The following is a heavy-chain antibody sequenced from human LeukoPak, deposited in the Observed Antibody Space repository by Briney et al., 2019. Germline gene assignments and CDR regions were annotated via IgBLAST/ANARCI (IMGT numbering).Heavy chain of an antibody. V-gene: IGHV4-39*01. J-gene: IGHJ6*03. Sequence: SETLSLTCNVSGGSIRSSNDYWGWVRQSPETGLAWTGIVYYTGTTFYNPSLTSRVTISVDTSKRQFSLKMTSVTAADTGIYYCARLVSRETAILPPYYYYMDVWGEGTTVTVSS. CDR3: ARLVSRETAILPPYYYYMDV. CDR2: VYYTGTT. D-gene: IGHD2-21*02. CDR1: GGSIRSSNDY.